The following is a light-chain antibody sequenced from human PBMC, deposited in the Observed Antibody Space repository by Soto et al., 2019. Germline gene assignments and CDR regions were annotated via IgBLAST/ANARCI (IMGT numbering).Light chain of an antibody. CDR2: GVA. CDR3: QQYGRSPWT. V-gene: IGKV3-20*01. CDR1: QSVSSNY. J-gene: IGKJ1*01. Sequence: EIVLTQSPGTLSLSPGERATLSCRASQSVSSNYLAWFQQKPGQAPRLLIYGVATRATGVPDRFSGSGSGTDFTFTISRLEPEDSAVYYCQQYGRSPWTFGRGTRVEIK.